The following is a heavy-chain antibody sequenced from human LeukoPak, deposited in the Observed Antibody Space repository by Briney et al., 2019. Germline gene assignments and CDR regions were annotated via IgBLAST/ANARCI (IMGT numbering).Heavy chain of an antibody. D-gene: IGHD3-22*01. CDR1: GGSISSYY. V-gene: IGHV4-59*01. CDR2: IYYSGSA. CDR3: ARDPYYYDSSGYYPSFYMDV. J-gene: IGHJ6*03. Sequence: SETLSLTCTVSGGSISSYYWSWIRQPPGKGLEWIGYIYYSGSANYNPSLKSRVTISVDTSKNQFSLKLSSVTAADTAVYYCARDPYYYDSSGYYPSFYMDVWGKGTTVTVSS.